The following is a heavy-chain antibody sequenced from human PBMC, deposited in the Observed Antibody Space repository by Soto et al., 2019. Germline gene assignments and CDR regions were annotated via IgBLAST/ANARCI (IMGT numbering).Heavy chain of an antibody. J-gene: IGHJ4*02. CDR2: IHHSGST. Sequence: SETLSLTCAVSGGSISSCGYSWSWIRQPPGKGLEWIGYIHHSGSTYYNPSLKSRVTMSVDRSKNQFSLKLSSVTAADTAMYYCARVGGSGWNFDSWGQGILVTVSS. CDR1: GGSISSCGYS. D-gene: IGHD6-19*01. V-gene: IGHV4-30-2*01. CDR3: ARVGGSGWNFDS.